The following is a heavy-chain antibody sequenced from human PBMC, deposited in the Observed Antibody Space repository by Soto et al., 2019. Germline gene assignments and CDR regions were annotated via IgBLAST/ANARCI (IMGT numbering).Heavy chain of an antibody. CDR2: INTNTGNP. Sequence: ASVKVSCKASGYTFTSYAMNWVRQAPGQGLEWMGWINTNTGNPTYAQGFTGRFVFSLDTSVSTAYLQIHSLKAEDTAVYYCARQEAGGTRTWFDPWGQGTLVTVSS. CDR1: GYTFTSYA. J-gene: IGHJ5*02. D-gene: IGHD6-13*01. V-gene: IGHV7-4-1*01. CDR3: ARQEAGGTRTWFDP.